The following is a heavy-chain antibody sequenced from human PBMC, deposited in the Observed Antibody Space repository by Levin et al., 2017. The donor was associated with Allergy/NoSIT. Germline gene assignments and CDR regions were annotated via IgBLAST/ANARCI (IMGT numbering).Heavy chain of an antibody. CDR3: ARLLNSGWYADY. Sequence: GGSLRLSCKGSGYSFTSYWIGWVRQMPGKGLEWLGIIYPGDSDTRYSPSFQGQVTISADKSISTAYLQWSSLKASDSAMYYCARLLNSGWYADYWGQGTLVTVSS. CDR1: GYSFTSYW. CDR2: IYPGDSDT. J-gene: IGHJ4*02. V-gene: IGHV5-51*01. D-gene: IGHD6-19*01.